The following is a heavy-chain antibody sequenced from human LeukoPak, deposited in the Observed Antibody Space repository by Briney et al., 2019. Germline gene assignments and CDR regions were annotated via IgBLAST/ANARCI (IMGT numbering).Heavy chain of an antibody. V-gene: IGHV4-39*01. CDR1: GGSISSSSYY. CDR3: ARHMLFPTAGTFEYFQH. D-gene: IGHD6-13*01. J-gene: IGHJ1*01. CDR2: IYYSGST. Sequence: SETLSLTCTVSGGSISSSSYYWGWIRQPPGKGLEWIGSIYYSGSTYYNPSLKSRVTISVDTSKNQFSLKLSSVTAADTAVYYCARHMLFPTAGTFEYFQHWGQGTLVTVSS.